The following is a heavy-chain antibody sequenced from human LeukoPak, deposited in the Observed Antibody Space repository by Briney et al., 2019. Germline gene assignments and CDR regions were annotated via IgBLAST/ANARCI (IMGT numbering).Heavy chain of an antibody. Sequence: GGSLRLSCAASGFTFSSYEMNWVRQAPGKGLEWVSYITNRGSGSTIYYAGSVKGRFTVSRDDAKNSLYLQMNSLRDEDTAVYYCAREHSSSGWGYFDYWGQGALVTVSS. CDR3: AREHSSSGWGYFDY. J-gene: IGHJ4*02. D-gene: IGHD6-25*01. CDR1: GFTFSSYE. V-gene: IGHV3-48*03. CDR2: ITNRGSGSTI.